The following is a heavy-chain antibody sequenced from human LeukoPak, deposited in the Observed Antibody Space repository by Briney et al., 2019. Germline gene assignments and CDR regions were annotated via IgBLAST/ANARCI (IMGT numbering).Heavy chain of an antibody. CDR1: GFTFSSYA. Sequence: PGGSLRLSCAASGFTFSSYAMSWVRQAPGKGLEWVSAISGSGGSTYYADSVKGRFTISRDNSKNTLYLQMNSLRAEDTAVYYCAKDQFPGHYYDSSGYHYWGQGTLVTVSS. V-gene: IGHV3-23*01. CDR2: ISGSGGST. J-gene: IGHJ4*02. CDR3: AKDQFPGHYYDSSGYHY. D-gene: IGHD3-22*01.